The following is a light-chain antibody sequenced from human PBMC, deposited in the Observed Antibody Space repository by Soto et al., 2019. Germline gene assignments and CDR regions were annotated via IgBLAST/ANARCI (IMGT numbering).Light chain of an antibody. CDR1: QSISRS. CDR2: ASS. J-gene: IGKJ2*01. V-gene: IGKV1-39*01. CDR3: QHSNSTPHT. Sequence: DIQMTQSPSSLSASVGDRVTITCRPSQSISRSINRYQQSPGKAPKLLIYASSTLQSVVPSRFSGSGSATDFTLIISSLQPEYFATYYCQHSNSTPHTFGPGTKLEIK.